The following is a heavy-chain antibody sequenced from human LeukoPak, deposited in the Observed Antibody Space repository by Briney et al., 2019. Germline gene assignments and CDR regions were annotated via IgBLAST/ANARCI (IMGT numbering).Heavy chain of an antibody. Sequence: GGSLRLSCAASGFTFSTYNMNWVRQAPGKGLEWVSSISGSSSYIYYADSVKGRFSISRDNAKNPLYLQMNSLRAEDAAVYYCARDLLGWELHYFDYWGQGTLVTVSS. CDR2: ISGSSSYI. CDR3: ARDLLGWELHYFDY. V-gene: IGHV3-21*01. J-gene: IGHJ4*02. D-gene: IGHD1-26*01. CDR1: GFTFSTYN.